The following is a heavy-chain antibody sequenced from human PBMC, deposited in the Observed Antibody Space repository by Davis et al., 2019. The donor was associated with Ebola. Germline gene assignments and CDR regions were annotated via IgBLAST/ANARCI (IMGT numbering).Heavy chain of an antibody. Sequence: GESLKISCAASGFTFSSYSMNWVRQAPGKGLEWVSYISSSSSTIYYADSVKGRFTISRDNAKNSLYLQMNSLRDEDTAVYYCARDLLFFDGSGTFGGYWGQGTLVIVSS. CDR2: ISSSSSTI. V-gene: IGHV3-48*02. CDR3: ARDLLFFDGSGTFGGY. CDR1: GFTFSSYS. D-gene: IGHD3-10*01. J-gene: IGHJ4*02.